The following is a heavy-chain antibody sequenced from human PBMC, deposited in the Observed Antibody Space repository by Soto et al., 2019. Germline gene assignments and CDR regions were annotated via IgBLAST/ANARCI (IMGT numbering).Heavy chain of an antibody. V-gene: IGHV1-18*01. CDR1: GYTFTSYG. D-gene: IGHD3-10*01. J-gene: IGHJ5*02. CDR2: ISGYNGNT. Sequence: ASVKVSCKASGYTFTSYGISWVRQAPGQGLEWMGWISGYNGNTIYAQKLQGRVTMTTDTSTSTAYMELRSLRCDDTAVYYCARVKQVNYGSGKPGDWSAPWGKGTSVPVSS. CDR3: ARVKQVNYGSGKPGDWSAP.